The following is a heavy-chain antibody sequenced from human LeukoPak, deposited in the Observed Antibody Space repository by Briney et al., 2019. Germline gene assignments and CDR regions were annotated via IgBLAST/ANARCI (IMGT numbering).Heavy chain of an antibody. J-gene: IGHJ4*02. CDR2: INPSGGST. Sequence: ASMKVSCKASGYTFTSYYMHWVRQAPGQGLEWMGIINPSGGSTSYAQKFQGRVTMTRDTSTSTVYMELSSLRSEDTAVYYCARDHCSSTSCYIPGYWGQGTLVTVSS. V-gene: IGHV1-46*01. CDR3: ARDHCSSTSCYIPGY. D-gene: IGHD2-2*02. CDR1: GYTFTSYY.